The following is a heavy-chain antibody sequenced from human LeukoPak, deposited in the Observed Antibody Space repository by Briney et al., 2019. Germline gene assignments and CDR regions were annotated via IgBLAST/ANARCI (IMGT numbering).Heavy chain of an antibody. CDR2: IYHRESG. CDR3: ARALQYCTSGCAYLFDY. CDR1: GKSVTTGYY. J-gene: IGHJ4*02. V-gene: IGHV4-38-2*01. Sequence: SETLSLTCDVSGKSVTTGYYWAWIRQPPGKALEWIGIIYHRESGHYQPSLKSRVSMAVDTSKNQFSLRLSAVTAADTAVYYCARALQYCTSGCAYLFDYLGQGTLVAVSS. D-gene: IGHD2-8*01.